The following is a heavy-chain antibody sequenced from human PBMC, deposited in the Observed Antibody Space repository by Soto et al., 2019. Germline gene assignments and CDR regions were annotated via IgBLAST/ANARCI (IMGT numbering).Heavy chain of an antibody. CDR2: ISGSGSTT. CDR1: GFTFNYA. CDR3: AKDHWSGSYYSGYFDY. Sequence: GGSLRLPCAASGFTFNYAMTWVRQAPGKGLEWVSAISGSGSTTHYADSVKGRFTISRDNSKNTVYLQMNSLRAEDTALYYCAKDHWSGSYYSGYFDYWGQGTLVTVSS. J-gene: IGHJ4*02. D-gene: IGHD1-26*01. V-gene: IGHV3-23*01.